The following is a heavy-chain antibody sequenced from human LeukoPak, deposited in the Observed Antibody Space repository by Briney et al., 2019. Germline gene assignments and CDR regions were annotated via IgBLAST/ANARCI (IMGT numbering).Heavy chain of an antibody. CDR1: GDSVSSNSAA. J-gene: IGHJ6*03. D-gene: IGHD5-18*01. Sequence: SQTLSLTCAISGDSVSSNSAAWNWIRQSPSRGLEWLGRTYYRSKWYNDYAVSVKSRITINPDTSKNQFSLQLNSVTPEDTAVYYCARDKQDTAMSYYYYMDVWGKGTTVTISS. V-gene: IGHV6-1*01. CDR2: TYYRSKWYN. CDR3: ARDKQDTAMSYYYYMDV.